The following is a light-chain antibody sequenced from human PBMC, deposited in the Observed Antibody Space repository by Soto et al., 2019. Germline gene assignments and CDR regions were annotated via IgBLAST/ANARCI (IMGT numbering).Light chain of an antibody. CDR1: QTVGRF. V-gene: IGKV3-11*01. J-gene: IGKJ5*01. CDR3: QQHLHWPIT. Sequence: DIVLTQSPATLSLSPGDRVTLSCRASQTVGRFLSWYQHSPGQGPRLLVYDASNRATGVPARFSGSGSETDFTLTNSSIEPEDFAVYYCQQHLHWPITFGQGTRLEIK. CDR2: DAS.